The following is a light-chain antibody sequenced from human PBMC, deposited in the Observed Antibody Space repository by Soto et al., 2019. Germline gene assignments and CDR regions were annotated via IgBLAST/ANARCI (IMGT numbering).Light chain of an antibody. CDR2: AAS. CDR1: QDISSW. J-gene: IGKJ4*01. Sequence: IQMTQPPASVSASVGDRVTITCRASQDISSWVAWYQQKQGKAPKLLISAASSLQSGVPRRFSGSGSGTDLTIIISSLQPEDCETDFCQQGDSFPFTFGGGTKVDIK. V-gene: IGKV1-12*01. CDR3: QQGDSFPFT.